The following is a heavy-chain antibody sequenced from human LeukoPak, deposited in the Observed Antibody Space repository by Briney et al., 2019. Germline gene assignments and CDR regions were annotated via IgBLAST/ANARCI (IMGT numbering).Heavy chain of an antibody. CDR1: GFTFSSYG. CDR2: ISGSGGST. CDR3: AKGTKLGVRYNWFDP. D-gene: IGHD3-10*01. J-gene: IGHJ5*02. V-gene: IGHV3-23*01. Sequence: GVLRLSCAASGFTFSSYGMSWVRQAPGKGLEWVSAISGSGGSTYYADSVKGRFTISRDNSKNTLYLQMNSLRAEDTAVYYCAKGTKLGVRYNWFDPWGQGTLVTVSS.